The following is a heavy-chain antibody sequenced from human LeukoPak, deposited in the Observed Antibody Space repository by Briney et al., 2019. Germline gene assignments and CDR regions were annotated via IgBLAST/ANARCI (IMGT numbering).Heavy chain of an antibody. CDR3: ARDRRSGLGHAFDI. D-gene: IGHD3-3*01. J-gene: IGHJ3*02. V-gene: IGHV3-53*01. Sequence: PGGSLRLSCAASEFTVSSTYITWLRQAPGKGLEWVSVIYPGGNALYADSVKGRFTISRDISKNIVYLQINNLRVEDTAVYYCARDRRSGLGHAFDIWGRGTVVTVSS. CDR2: IYPGGNA. CDR1: EFTVSSTY.